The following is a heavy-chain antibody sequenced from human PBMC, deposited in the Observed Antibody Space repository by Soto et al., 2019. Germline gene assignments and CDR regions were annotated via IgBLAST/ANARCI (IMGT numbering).Heavy chain of an antibody. V-gene: IGHV1-69*04. Sequence: VKKPGSSVKVSCKASGGTFSTYTITWVRQAPGQGLEWMGRIIPIIGIINYAQKFQGRVTXSADKFTGTAYMELTGLRSDDTAVYYCAGDPDSHYNDSHASSYPWGQGTLVTVSS. J-gene: IGHJ5*02. CDR2: IIPIIGII. CDR1: GGTFSTYT. D-gene: IGHD4-4*01. CDR3: AGDPDSHYNDSHASSYP.